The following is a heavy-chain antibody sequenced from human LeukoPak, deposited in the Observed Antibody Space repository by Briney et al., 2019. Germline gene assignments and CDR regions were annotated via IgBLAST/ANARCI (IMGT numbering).Heavy chain of an antibody. CDR2: IYYSGST. Sequence: SETLSLTCTVSGGSISSSSYYWGWIRHPPGKGREWIGSIYYSGSTYYNPSLKSRVTISVDTSKNQFSLKLSSVTAADTAVYYCATQAYYYYYMDVWGKGTTVTVSS. CDR3: ATQAYYYYYMDV. V-gene: IGHV4-39*01. J-gene: IGHJ6*03. CDR1: GGSISSSSYY.